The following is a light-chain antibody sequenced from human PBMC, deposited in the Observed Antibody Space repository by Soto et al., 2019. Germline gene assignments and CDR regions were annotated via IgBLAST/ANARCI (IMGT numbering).Light chain of an antibody. J-gene: IGKJ1*01. Sequence: DIVMTQSPDSLPASLGERATINCKSSQSVLYSSNNKNYLAWYQQKAGHPPKLLIYWASTRESGVPDRFSGSGFESDFTLTISSLQAEDVAVYYCQQYYSTPLTFGHGTKVEIK. CDR2: WAS. V-gene: IGKV4-1*01. CDR3: QQYYSTPLT. CDR1: QSVLYSSNNKNY.